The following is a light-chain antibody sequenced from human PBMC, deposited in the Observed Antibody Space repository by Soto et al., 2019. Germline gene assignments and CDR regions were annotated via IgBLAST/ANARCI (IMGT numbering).Light chain of an antibody. CDR2: GAS. CDR1: QSVSSSD. J-gene: IGKJ1*01. Sequence: EIVLTQCPCTLSLSPGERATLSCRASQSVSSSDLAWYQQKPGQAPRLLIYGASSRATGIPDRFSGSGSGTDFTLTISRLEPDDFAVYYRQQFCGSSWTFGRGTKVDIK. CDR3: QQFCGSSWT. V-gene: IGKV3-20*01.